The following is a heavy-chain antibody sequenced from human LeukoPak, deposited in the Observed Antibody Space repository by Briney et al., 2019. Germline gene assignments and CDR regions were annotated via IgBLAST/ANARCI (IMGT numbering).Heavy chain of an antibody. CDR3: ANSMRATLVATRAYFDY. D-gene: IGHD5-12*01. Sequence: GGSLRHSCAASGFTSCSYAMNWVRQAPGKGLEWVSVSSGSGTTTYYADSVKGRFTISRDSSKNTLYLQMNSLRIENTDVYYCANSMRATLVATRAYFDYWGQGTLVTVSS. CDR2: SSGSGTTT. V-gene: IGHV3-23*01. J-gene: IGHJ4*02. CDR1: GFTSCSYA.